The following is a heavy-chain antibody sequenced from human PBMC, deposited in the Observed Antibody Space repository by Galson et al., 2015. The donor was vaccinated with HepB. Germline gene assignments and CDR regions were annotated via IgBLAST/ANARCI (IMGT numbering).Heavy chain of an antibody. V-gene: IGHV3-33*01. J-gene: IGHJ4*02. CDR1: GFTFSSYG. Sequence: LRLSCAASGFTFSSYGMHWVRQAPGKGLEWVAVIWYDGSNKYYADSVKGRFTISRDNYKNTLYLQMNSLRAEDTAVYYCARDQAVGWELLFRTGDYWGQGTLVTVSS. CDR2: IWYDGSNK. D-gene: IGHD1-26*01. CDR3: ARDQAVGWELLFRTGDY.